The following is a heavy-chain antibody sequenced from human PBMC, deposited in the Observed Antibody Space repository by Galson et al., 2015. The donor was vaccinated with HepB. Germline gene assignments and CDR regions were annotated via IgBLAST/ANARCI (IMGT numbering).Heavy chain of an antibody. J-gene: IGHJ6*02. CDR2: IHNGGTT. CDR1: GFIVSTAY. V-gene: IGHV3-53*01. CDR3: ALGRGYYGMDV. D-gene: IGHD2-15*01. Sequence: SLSLSCAASGFIVSTAYMTCVRQAPGRGLVWVAVIHNGGTTYYASSVKGRFTMSRDDSKNTIYLRMNSLRAEAKAVYYCALGRGYYGMDVWGQGTTVTVSS.